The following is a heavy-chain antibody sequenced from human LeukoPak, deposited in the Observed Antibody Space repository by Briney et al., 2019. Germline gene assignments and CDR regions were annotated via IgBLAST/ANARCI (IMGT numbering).Heavy chain of an antibody. Sequence: AGESLKISCKGSGYSFTSYWIGWVRQMPGKGLEWMGIIYPGDSDTRYSPSFQGQVTISADKSISTAYLQWSSLKASDTAMYYCARQSNDILTGYYLPEEYYFDYWGQGTLVTVSS. CDR1: GYSFTSYW. CDR3: ARQSNDILTGYYLPEEYYFDY. V-gene: IGHV5-51*01. D-gene: IGHD3-9*01. J-gene: IGHJ4*02. CDR2: IYPGDSDT.